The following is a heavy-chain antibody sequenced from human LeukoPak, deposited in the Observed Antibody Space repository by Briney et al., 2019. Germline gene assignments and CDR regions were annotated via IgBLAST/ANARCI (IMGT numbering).Heavy chain of an antibody. J-gene: IGHJ4*02. V-gene: IGHV4-61*08. D-gene: IGHD1-26*01. CDR2: IYYSGST. Sequence: PSQTLSLTCTVSGGSISSGDYYWSWIRQPPGKGLEWIGYIYYSGSTNYNPSLKSRVTISVDTSKNQFSLKLSSVTAADTAVYYCARSGSTSGSYRGFDYWGQGTLVTVSS. CDR1: GGSISSGDYY. CDR3: ARSGSTSGSYRGFDY.